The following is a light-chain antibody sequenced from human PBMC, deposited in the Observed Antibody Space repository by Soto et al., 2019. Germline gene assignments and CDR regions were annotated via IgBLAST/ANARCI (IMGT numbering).Light chain of an antibody. V-gene: IGKV3-20*01. Sequence: IVLTQSPGTLSLSPGERATLSCRASQTVSSNFLAWYQEKPGQGPRLLIYGASTRATGIPDRFSGSGSGTDFTLTISRLDPEDFAVYYCRQYGRSLGFAVGGGANVDIK. CDR1: QTVSSNF. CDR2: GAS. J-gene: IGKJ4*01. CDR3: RQYGRSLGFA.